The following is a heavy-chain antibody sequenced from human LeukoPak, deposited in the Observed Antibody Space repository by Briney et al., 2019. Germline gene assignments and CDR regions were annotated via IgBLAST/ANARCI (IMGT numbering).Heavy chain of an antibody. CDR2: IYYSGST. D-gene: IGHD6-19*01. CDR1: GGSISSSSYY. J-gene: IGHJ4*02. V-gene: IGHV4-39*01. CDR3: ARQGNIAVAKRAFDY. Sequence: PSETLSLTCIVSGGSISSSSYYWGWIRQPPGKGLEWIGSIYYSGSTYYNPSLESRVTVSVDTSKNQFSLKLSSVTAADTAVYYCARQGNIAVAKRAFDYWGQGTLVTVSS.